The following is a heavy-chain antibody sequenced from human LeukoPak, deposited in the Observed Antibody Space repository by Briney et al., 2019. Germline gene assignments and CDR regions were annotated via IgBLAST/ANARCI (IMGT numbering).Heavy chain of an antibody. Sequence: SGGSLRLSCAASGFTFSSYGMHWVRQAPGKGLEWVAVIWYDGSNKYYADSVKGRFTISRDNSKNTLYLQMNSLRVEDTALYYCTKDVTPGGADVWGQGTTVTVSS. D-gene: IGHD1-14*01. CDR2: IWYDGSNK. V-gene: IGHV3-30*02. J-gene: IGHJ6*02. CDR3: TKDVTPGGADV. CDR1: GFTFSSYG.